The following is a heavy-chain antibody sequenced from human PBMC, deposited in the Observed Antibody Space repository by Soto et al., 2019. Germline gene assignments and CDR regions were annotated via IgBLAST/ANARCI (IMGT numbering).Heavy chain of an antibody. CDR3: AKIGDSSYVSLPLVLLDH. J-gene: IGHJ4*02. CDR2: IPGSSTST. Sequence: GGSLRLSCAASGFTFSSYAMSWVRQSPGKGLEWVSAIPGSSTSTYYAGSVKGRFTISRDNSKNTLYLQMNSLRVEDTAVYYCAKIGDSSYVSLPLVLLDHWGQGALVTVSS. D-gene: IGHD2-15*01. CDR1: GFTFSSYA. V-gene: IGHV3-23*01.